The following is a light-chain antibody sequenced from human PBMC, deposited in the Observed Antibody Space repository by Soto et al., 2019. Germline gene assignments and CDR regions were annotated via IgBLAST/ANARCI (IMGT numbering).Light chain of an antibody. Sequence: DLVMTQSPLSLPVNPGEPASISCRSSQSLLHSNGYNYLDWYLQKPGQSPQLLIYLGSNRASGVPDRFSGSGSGTDFTLKISRVEAEDVGVYYCMQALQTPRAFGQGTKVEIK. J-gene: IGKJ1*01. CDR1: QSLLHSNGYNY. V-gene: IGKV2-28*01. CDR3: MQALQTPRA. CDR2: LGS.